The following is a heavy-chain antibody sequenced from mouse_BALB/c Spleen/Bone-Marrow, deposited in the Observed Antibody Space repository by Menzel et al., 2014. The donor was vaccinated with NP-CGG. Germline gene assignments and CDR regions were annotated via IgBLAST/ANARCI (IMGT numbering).Heavy chain of an antibody. D-gene: IGHD2-14*01. J-gene: IGHJ3*01. Sequence: VRLQQSGAELARPGASVKLSCKASGYTFTDYYMNWVRRRTGQGLEWIGEIYPGNGNTYYNEKFKGKATLTADKSSSTAYMQLSSLTSEDSAVYFCARGGYYRYDGFAYWGQVDSGHCLC. V-gene: IGHV1-77*01. CDR3: ARGGYYRYDGFAY. CDR2: IYPGNGNT. CDR1: GYTFTDYY.